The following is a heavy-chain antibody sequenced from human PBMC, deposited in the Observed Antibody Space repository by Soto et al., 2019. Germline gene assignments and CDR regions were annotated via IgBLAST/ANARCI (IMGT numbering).Heavy chain of an antibody. Sequence: EVQLVESGGGLVQPGGSLRLSCAASGFTFSSYWMSWVRQAPGKGLEWVANIKQDGSEKYYVDSVKGRFTISRDNAKNSLXXXMXXXXAXXXXXXXXXXXXXXXXXAPGYMDVWGKGTTVTVSS. D-gene: IGHD7-27*01. J-gene: IGHJ6*03. CDR3: XXXXXXXXXAPGYMDV. V-gene: IGHV3-7*01. CDR1: GFTFSSYW. CDR2: IKQDGSEK.